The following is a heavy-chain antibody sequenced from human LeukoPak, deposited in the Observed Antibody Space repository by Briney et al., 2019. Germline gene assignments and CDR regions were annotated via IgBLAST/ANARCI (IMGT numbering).Heavy chain of an antibody. J-gene: IGHJ5*02. CDR3: ARDYGGNSGWFDP. Sequence: SETLSLTCTVSGVSISSSSYYWGWLRQPPGKGLEWIGSIYYSGSTYYHPSLKSRVTISVDTSKNQFSLKLSSVTAADTAVYYCARDYGGNSGWFDPWGQGTLVTVSS. CDR1: GVSISSSSYY. V-gene: IGHV4-39*07. CDR2: IYYSGST. D-gene: IGHD4-23*01.